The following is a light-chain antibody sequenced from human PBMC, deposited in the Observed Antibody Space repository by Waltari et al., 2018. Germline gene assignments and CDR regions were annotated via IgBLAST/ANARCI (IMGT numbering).Light chain of an antibody. CDR2: DAS. CDR1: QSISDC. V-gene: IGKV1-5*01. CDR3: QQYNDWST. Sequence: DIQMTQSPSTLSASVGDRVTITCRASQSISDCLAWYQQKPGKAPKLLIYDASTLESGVPSRFSGSGSGTEFTLTISSLQPDDFATYYCQQYNDWSTFGQGTKLEI. J-gene: IGKJ2*01.